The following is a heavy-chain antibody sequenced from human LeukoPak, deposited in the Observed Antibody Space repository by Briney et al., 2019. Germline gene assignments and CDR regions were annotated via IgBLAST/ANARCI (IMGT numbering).Heavy chain of an antibody. D-gene: IGHD1-26*01. CDR2: IRYDGSNK. CDR3: ATSGSYQLKYYFDY. CDR1: GFTFSSYG. V-gene: IGHV3-30*02. Sequence: PGGSLRLSCAASGFTFSSYGMHWVRQAPGKGLEWVAFIRYDGSNKYYADSVKGRFTISRDNSKNTLYLQMNSLRAEDTAVYYCATSGSYQLKYYFDYWGQGTLVSVSS. J-gene: IGHJ4*02.